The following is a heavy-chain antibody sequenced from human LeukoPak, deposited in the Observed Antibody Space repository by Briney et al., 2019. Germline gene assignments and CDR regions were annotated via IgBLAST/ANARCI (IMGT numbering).Heavy chain of an antibody. CDR1: GGSISSYY. CDR3: ARANSITGYSYGYGYYYYMDA. V-gene: IGHV4-59*01. J-gene: IGHJ6*03. D-gene: IGHD5-18*01. Sequence: SETLSLTCTVSGGSISSYYWSWIRQPPGKGLEWIGYIYYSGSTNYNPSLKSRVTISVDTSKNQFSLKLSSVTAADTAVYYCARANSITGYSYGYGYYYYMDAWGKGTTVTVSS. CDR2: IYYSGST.